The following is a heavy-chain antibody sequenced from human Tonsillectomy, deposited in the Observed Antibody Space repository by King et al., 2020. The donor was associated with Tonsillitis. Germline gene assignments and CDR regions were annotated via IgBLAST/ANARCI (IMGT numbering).Heavy chain of an antibody. J-gene: IGHJ4*02. CDR1: GFLFSDYY. CDR2: ISPASSII. D-gene: IGHD1-1*01. V-gene: IGHV3-11*01. Sequence: VQLVESGGGLVKPGGSLRLSCAASGFLFSDYYMSWIRQAPGKGLEWLSYISPASSIIYNADSMKGRLVISRDNAKNSLYLQLHSLRAEDTAVYYCARDRWPALGVDEDPTSGTGGFDYWGQGTLVTVSS. CDR3: ARDRWPALGVDEDPTSGTGGFDY.